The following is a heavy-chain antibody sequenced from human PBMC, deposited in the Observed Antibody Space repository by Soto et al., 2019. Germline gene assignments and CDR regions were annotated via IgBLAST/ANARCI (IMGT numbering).Heavy chain of an antibody. CDR2: IYHSGST. CDR1: GGSISSSNW. Sequence: SETLSLTCAVSGGSISSSNWWSWVRQSPGKGLEWIGDIYHSGSTNYNPSLKSRVTISVGTSKNQFSLELSSVTAADTAVYYCASVRGGYYYAMDVWGQGTTVTV. J-gene: IGHJ6*02. D-gene: IGHD3-10*02. CDR3: ASVRGGYYYAMDV. V-gene: IGHV4-4*02.